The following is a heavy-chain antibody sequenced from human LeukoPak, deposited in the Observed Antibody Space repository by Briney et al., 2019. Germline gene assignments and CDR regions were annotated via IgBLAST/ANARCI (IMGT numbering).Heavy chain of an antibody. Sequence: ASVKVSCKASGGTFSSYAISWVRQAPGQGLEWMGGIIPIFGTANYAQKFQGRVTITADESTSTAYMELSSLRSEDTAVYYCAREYYDYVWGSYRLFDHWGQGTLVTVSS. D-gene: IGHD3-16*02. J-gene: IGHJ4*02. V-gene: IGHV1-69*13. CDR2: IIPIFGTA. CDR1: GGTFSSYA. CDR3: AREYYDYVWGSYRLFDH.